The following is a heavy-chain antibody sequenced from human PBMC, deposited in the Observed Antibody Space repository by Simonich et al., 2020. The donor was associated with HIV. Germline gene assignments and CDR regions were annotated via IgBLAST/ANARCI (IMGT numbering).Heavy chain of an antibody. D-gene: IGHD7-27*01. CDR2: VIHRGGN. CDR3: ARLERGIDAFDI. V-gene: IGHV4-34*12. J-gene: IGHJ3*02. Sequence: QVQLQQWGAGLLKPSETLSLTCAVYGGSFSGYYWSWIRQPPGKGLEWIGEVIHRGGNYHSPSLRSRLTISLDTSKKQFSLKLSSVTAADTAVYYCARLERGIDAFDIWGQGTMVTVSS. CDR1: GGSFSGYY.